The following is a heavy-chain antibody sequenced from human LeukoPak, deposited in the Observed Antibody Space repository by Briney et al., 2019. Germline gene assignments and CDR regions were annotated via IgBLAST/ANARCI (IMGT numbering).Heavy chain of an antibody. CDR1: GYTFNTHV. D-gene: IGHD2-15*01. CDR3: ARGMEDVVVIAATPFDI. CDR2: ISAFNANT. V-gene: IGHV1-18*04. J-gene: IGHJ3*02. Sequence: ASVKASCKASGYTFNTHVFAWVRQAPGHGLEWMGWISAFNANTNYAQSLQGRVTMTTDTSTSTAYMELRNLRSDDTAVYYCARGMEDVVVIAATPFDIWGQGTMVTVSS.